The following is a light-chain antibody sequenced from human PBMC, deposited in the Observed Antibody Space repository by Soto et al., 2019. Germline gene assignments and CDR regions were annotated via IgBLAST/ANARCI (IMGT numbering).Light chain of an antibody. CDR1: QSISSW. CDR2: DAS. Sequence: DIQMTQSPSTLSASVGDRVTITCRASQSISSWWAWYQQKPGKAPKLLIYDASSLESGVPSRFSGSGSGTEFTLTISSLQPEDFATYFCQQLNSYPITFGQGTRLEIK. CDR3: QQLNSYPIT. J-gene: IGKJ5*01. V-gene: IGKV1-5*01.